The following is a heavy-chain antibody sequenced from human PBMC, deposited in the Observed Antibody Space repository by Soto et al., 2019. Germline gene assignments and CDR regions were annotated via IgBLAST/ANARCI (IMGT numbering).Heavy chain of an antibody. CDR2: TIPIFGTA. Sequence: SVKVSCKASGCTFSSYAISWVRQAPGQGLEWMGGTIPIFGTANYAQKFQGRVTITADESTSTAYMELSSLRSEDTAVYYCARDRDRRITIFGVVIPEKYYYSGMDVWGQGTTVTVSS. CDR3: ARDRDRRITIFGVVIPEKYYYSGMDV. D-gene: IGHD3-3*01. CDR1: GCTFSSYA. V-gene: IGHV1-69*13. J-gene: IGHJ6*02.